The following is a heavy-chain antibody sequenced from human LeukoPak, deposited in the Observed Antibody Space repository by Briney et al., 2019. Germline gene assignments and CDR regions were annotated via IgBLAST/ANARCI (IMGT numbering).Heavy chain of an antibody. V-gene: IGHV4-61*02. D-gene: IGHD2-2*01. CDR2: IYTSGST. CDR3: AGSFYCSSTSCYAGFDP. CDR1: GGSISSGSHY. Sequence: KASETLSLTCTVSGGSISSGSHYWTWIRQPAGKGLEWIGRIYTSGSTNYNPSLKSRVAISVDTSKNQFSLKLSSVTAADTAVYYCAGSFYCSSTSCYAGFDPWGQGTLVTVSS. J-gene: IGHJ5*02.